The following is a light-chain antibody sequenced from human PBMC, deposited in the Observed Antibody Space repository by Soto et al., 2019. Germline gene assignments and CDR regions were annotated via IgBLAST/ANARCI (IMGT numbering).Light chain of an antibody. CDR3: SSYTSSSTYV. CDR1: SSDVGGYNY. Sequence: QSVLTQPASESGSPGQSITISCTGTSSDVGGYNYVSWYQQHPGKAPKLMIYDVSNRPSGVSNRFSGSKSGNTASLTISRLQAEDEADYYCSSYTSSSTYVFGTGTKVTVL. V-gene: IGLV2-14*01. CDR2: DVS. J-gene: IGLJ1*01.